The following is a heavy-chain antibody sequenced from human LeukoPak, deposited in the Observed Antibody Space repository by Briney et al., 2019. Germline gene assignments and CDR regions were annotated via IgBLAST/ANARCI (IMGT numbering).Heavy chain of an antibody. V-gene: IGHV3-23*01. CDR1: GFTFSSQA. CDR2: VSGSGGGT. Sequence: GGSLRLSCAASGFTFSSQAMSWVRQAPGKGLEWVSVVSGSGGGTYCADSVKGRFTISRDNSKNTLYLQMNSLGAEDTAVYYCAKTGVKYCSGGSCPDYWGQGTLVTVSS. D-gene: IGHD2-15*01. J-gene: IGHJ4*02. CDR3: AKTGVKYCSGGSCPDY.